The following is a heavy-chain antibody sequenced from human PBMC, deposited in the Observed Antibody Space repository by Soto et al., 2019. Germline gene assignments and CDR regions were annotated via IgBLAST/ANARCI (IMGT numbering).Heavy chain of an antibody. D-gene: IGHD6-19*01. V-gene: IGHV1-46*01. J-gene: IGHJ6*04. Sequence: GSSTMVPCKASGYTFTCYYIPWVRKAPVQGLEWMGIINPSGGSTSYAQKFQGRVTMTRDTSTSTVYMELSSLRAEDTAVYYCARDCSSGCRFQGYYYYGMDVWG. CDR1: GYTFTCYY. CDR2: INPSGGST. CDR3: ARDCSSGCRFQGYYYYGMDV.